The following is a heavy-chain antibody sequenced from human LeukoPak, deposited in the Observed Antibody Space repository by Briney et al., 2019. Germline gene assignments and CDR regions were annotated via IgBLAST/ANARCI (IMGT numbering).Heavy chain of an antibody. CDR1: GFTLSNYD. V-gene: IGHV3-13*01. J-gene: IGHJ2*01. D-gene: IGHD4-17*01. CDR2: IDIAGDT. Sequence: GGSLRLSCAASGFTLSNYDVHWVRQATGEGLEWVSGIDIAGDTYYPGSVRGRFTISRENAENSLYLQMNSLRAGDTGVYYCARTTVTSGPYWYFDLWGRRTLVTVS. CDR3: ARTTVTSGPYWYFDL.